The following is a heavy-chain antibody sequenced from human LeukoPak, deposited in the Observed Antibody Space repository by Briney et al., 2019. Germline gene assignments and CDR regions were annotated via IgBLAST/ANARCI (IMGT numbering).Heavy chain of an antibody. CDR1: GFTFSSYG. Sequence: GGSLRLSCAASGFTFSSYGMHWVRQAPGKGLEWVAVISYDGSIKYYADSVKGRFTISRDNSKNTLYLQMNSLRAEDTAMYHCARDFDYWGQGTLVTVSS. V-gene: IGHV3-30*19. CDR3: ARDFDY. J-gene: IGHJ4*02. CDR2: ISYDGSIK.